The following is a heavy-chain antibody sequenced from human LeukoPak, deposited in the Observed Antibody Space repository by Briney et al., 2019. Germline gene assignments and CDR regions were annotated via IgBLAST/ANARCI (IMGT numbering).Heavy chain of an antibody. CDR3: ARTRGYSYGFPTVGYYFDY. CDR1: GFTFSSYS. CDR2: ISSSSSYI. D-gene: IGHD5-18*01. Sequence: GSLRLSCAASGFTFSSYSMNWVRQAPGKGLEWVSSISSSSSYIYYADSVKGRFTISRDNSKNTLYLQMNSLRAEDTAVYYCARTRGYSYGFPTVGYYFDYWGQGTLVTVSS. V-gene: IGHV3-21*01. J-gene: IGHJ4*02.